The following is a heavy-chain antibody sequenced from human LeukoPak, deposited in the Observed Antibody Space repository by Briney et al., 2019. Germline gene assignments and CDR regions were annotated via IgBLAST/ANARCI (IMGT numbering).Heavy chain of an antibody. V-gene: IGHV3-30-3*01. Sequence: GRSLRLSCAASGFTFSSYAMPWVRQAPGKGLEWVAVISYDGSNKYYADSVKGRFTISRDNSKNTLYLQMNSLRAEDAAVYYCAREGAIVVVPAAPRAFDYWGQGTLVTVSS. CDR2: ISYDGSNK. CDR1: GFTFSSYA. D-gene: IGHD2-2*01. CDR3: AREGAIVVVPAAPRAFDY. J-gene: IGHJ4*02.